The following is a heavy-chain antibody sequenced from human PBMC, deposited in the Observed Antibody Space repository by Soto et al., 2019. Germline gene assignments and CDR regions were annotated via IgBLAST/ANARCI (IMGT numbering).Heavy chain of an antibody. CDR2: ISSSSSYI. V-gene: IGHV3-21*01. J-gene: IGHJ5*02. CDR1: GFTFSSYS. CDR3: ARDYGGYLNWFDP. D-gene: IGHD5-12*01. Sequence: EVQLVESGGGLVKPGGSLRLSCAASGFTFSSYSMNWVRQAPGKGLEWVSSISSSSSYIYYADSVKGRFTISRDNAKNSLYLQMNSLRAEDTAVYYCARDYGGYLNWFDPWGQGTLVTVSS.